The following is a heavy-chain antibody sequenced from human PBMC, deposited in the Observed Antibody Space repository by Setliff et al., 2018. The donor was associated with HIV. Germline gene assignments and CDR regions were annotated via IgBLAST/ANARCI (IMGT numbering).Heavy chain of an antibody. CDR2: ISANDGRT. V-gene: IGHV1-18*01. D-gene: IGHD6-19*01. Sequence: ASVKVSCKASGYTFTSYGISWVRQAPGQGLEWMGWISANDGRTNHAQNFQDRVTMTTDTATSTAYMELSSLRSEDTAVYYCARGTPPLRQPDSSGWYLDYWGQGTLVTVSS. J-gene: IGHJ4*02. CDR1: GYTFTSYG. CDR3: ARGTPPLRQPDSSGWYLDY.